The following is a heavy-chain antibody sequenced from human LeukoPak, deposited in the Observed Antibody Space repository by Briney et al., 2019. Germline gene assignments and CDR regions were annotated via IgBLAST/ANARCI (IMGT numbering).Heavy chain of an antibody. V-gene: IGHV3-9*01. J-gene: IGHJ4*02. D-gene: IGHD2-2*01. Sequence: GGSLRLSCAASGFTFSSYSMNWVRQAPGKGLEWVSGISWNSGSIGYADSVKGRFTISRDNAKNSLYLQMNSLRAEDTAVYYCAKDPWGVLGYCSSTSCSTLDYWGQGTLVTVSS. CDR1: GFTFSSYS. CDR2: ISWNSGSI. CDR3: AKDPWGVLGYCSSTSCSTLDY.